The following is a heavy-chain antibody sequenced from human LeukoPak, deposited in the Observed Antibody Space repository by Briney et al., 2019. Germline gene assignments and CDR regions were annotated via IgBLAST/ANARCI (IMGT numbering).Heavy chain of an antibody. CDR2: ISSSSSYI. V-gene: IGHV3-21*01. CDR1: GFTFSSYG. CDR3: ARVVPAAYDAFDI. J-gene: IGHJ3*02. D-gene: IGHD2-2*01. Sequence: GGSLRLSCAASGFTFSSYGMHWVRQAPGKGLEWVSSISSSSSYIYYADSVKGRFTISRDNAKNSLYLQMNSLGAEDTAVYYCARVVPAAYDAFDIWGQGTMVTVSS.